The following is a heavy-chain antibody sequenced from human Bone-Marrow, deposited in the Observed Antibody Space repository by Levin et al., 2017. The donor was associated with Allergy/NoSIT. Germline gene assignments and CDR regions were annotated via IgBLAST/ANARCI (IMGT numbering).Heavy chain of an antibody. CDR2: ISYDGNTE. CDR1: GFSFRSYG. Sequence: PGGSLRLSCEASGFSFRSYGMHWVRQAPGKGLEWVAVISYDGNTENSADSVRGRFTISRDNSKNTVYLEMNNLRPEDTAMYYCAKDLSRWAKPVAGPTGEPFDYWGQGTLVTVSS. V-gene: IGHV3-30*18. J-gene: IGHJ4*02. D-gene: IGHD6-19*01. CDR3: AKDLSRWAKPVAGPTGEPFDY.